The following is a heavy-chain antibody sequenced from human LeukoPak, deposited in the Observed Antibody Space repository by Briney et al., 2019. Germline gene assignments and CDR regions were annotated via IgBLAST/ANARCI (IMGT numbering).Heavy chain of an antibody. CDR1: GITLSNYG. V-gene: IGHV3-23*01. CDR3: AKRGVVIRVILVGFHKEAYYFDS. J-gene: IGHJ4*02. CDR2: ISDSGGRT. Sequence: GGSLRLSCAVSGITLSNYGMSWVRQAPGKGLEWVAGISDSGGRTNYADSVKGRFTISRGNPKNTLYLQMNSLRAEDTAVYFCAKRGVVIRVILVGFHKEAYYFDSWGQGALVTVSA. D-gene: IGHD3-22*01.